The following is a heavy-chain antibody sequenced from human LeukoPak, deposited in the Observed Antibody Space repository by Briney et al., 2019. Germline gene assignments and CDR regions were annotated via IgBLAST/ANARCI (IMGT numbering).Heavy chain of an antibody. CDR2: ISGSGGGT. V-gene: IGHV3-23*01. CDR1: GFTFSTYA. CDR3: AKDQARADCSSGSCYPFDF. D-gene: IGHD2-15*01. Sequence: GGSLRLSCAASGFTFSTYAMSWVRQAPGKGLEWVSTISGSGGGTYYADSVKGRFTISRDNSKNTLYLQMSNLRVEDSAVYYCAKDQARADCSSGSCYPFDFWGQGTLVTVSS. J-gene: IGHJ4*02.